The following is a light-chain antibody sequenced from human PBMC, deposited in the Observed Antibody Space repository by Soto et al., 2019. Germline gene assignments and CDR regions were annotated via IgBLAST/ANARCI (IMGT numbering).Light chain of an antibody. CDR3: QQYNSYHWK. CDR2: KAS. CDR1: QSIRSW. Sequence: DIQMTQSPSTLSASVGDRVTITCRASQSIRSWLAWYQQKPGKAPKLLIYKASSLETGVPLRFSGSGSGTEFTLTISSLQPDDFETYYCQQYNSYHWKFCKGTKG. V-gene: IGKV1-5*03. J-gene: IGKJ1*01.